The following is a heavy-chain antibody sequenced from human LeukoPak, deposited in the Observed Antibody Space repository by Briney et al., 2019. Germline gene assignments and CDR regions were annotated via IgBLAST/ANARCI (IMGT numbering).Heavy chain of an antibody. Sequence: PGRSLRLSCAASRFTFSTYGMHWVRQAPGKGLEWVSFIYSGGSTHYANSVKGRFTISRDNSKNTVYLQMNSLRAEDTAVYYCARDYDYIWGSYFGYWGQGTLVTVSS. V-gene: IGHV3-53*01. CDR3: ARDYDYIWGSYFGY. J-gene: IGHJ4*02. CDR1: RFTFSTYG. CDR2: IYSGGST. D-gene: IGHD3-16*01.